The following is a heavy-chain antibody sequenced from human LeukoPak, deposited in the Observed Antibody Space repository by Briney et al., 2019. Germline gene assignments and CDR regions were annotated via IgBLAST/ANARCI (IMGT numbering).Heavy chain of an antibody. J-gene: IGHJ4*02. Sequence: PGGSLRLSCAASGFTFSTYSINWVRQAPGKGLEWVSYFSSSCSTIYYADSVKGRFTISRDNAKNSLYLQMNSLRAEDTAVYYCARVGVGGGRFDSWGQGTLVTVSS. CDR3: ARVGVGGGRFDS. V-gene: IGHV3-48*01. CDR2: FSSSCSTI. D-gene: IGHD3-3*01. CDR1: GFTFSTYS.